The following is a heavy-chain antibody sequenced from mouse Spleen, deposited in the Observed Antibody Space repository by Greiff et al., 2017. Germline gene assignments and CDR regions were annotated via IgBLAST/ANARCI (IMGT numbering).Heavy chain of an antibody. J-gene: IGHJ4*01. D-gene: IGHD1-1*01. CDR1: GFTFSDYY. V-gene: IGHV5-12*01. CDR3: ARQGGYGSSYGYYYAMDY. Sequence: EVKVEESGGGLVQPGGSLKLSCAASGFTFSDYYMYWVRQTPEKRLEWVAYISNGGGSTYYPDTVKGRFTISRDNAKNTLYLQMSRLKSEDTAMYYCARQGGYGSSYGYYYAMDYWGQGTSVTVSS. CDR2: ISNGGGST.